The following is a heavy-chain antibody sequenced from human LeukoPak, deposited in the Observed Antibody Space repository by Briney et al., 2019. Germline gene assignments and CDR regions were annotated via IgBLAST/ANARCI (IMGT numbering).Heavy chain of an antibody. CDR3: ARDSPRAAAFDY. CDR1: GFTFSSYW. J-gene: IGHJ4*02. Sequence: PGGSLRLSCGASGFTFSSYWMSWVRQAPGKGLEWVANIKQDGSEKYYVDSVKGRFTISRDNAKNSLYLQMNSLRAEDTAVYYCARDSPRAAAFDYWGQGTLVTVSS. V-gene: IGHV3-7*01. D-gene: IGHD6-13*01. CDR2: IKQDGSEK.